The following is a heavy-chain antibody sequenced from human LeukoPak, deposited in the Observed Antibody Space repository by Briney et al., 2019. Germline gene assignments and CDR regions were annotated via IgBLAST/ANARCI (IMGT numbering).Heavy chain of an antibody. Sequence: ASVKVSCKASGYTFTGYYMHWVRQAPGQGLEWMGWMNPNSGNTGYAQKFQGRVTITRNTSISTAYMELSSLRSEDTAVYYCARSFYGDNDYWGQGTLVTVSS. CDR2: MNPNSGNT. CDR3: ARSFYGDNDY. J-gene: IGHJ4*02. D-gene: IGHD4-17*01. CDR1: GYTFTGYY. V-gene: IGHV1-8*03.